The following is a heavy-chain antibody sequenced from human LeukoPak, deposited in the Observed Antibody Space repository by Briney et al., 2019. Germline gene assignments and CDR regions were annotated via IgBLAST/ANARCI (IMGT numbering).Heavy chain of an antibody. D-gene: IGHD6-19*01. Sequence: SVKVSCKASGGTFSSYAISWVRQAPGQGLEWMGGIIPIFGTANYAQKFQGRVTITADESTSTAYMELSSLRSEDTAVYYCARGPPSSGWFPLNWFGPWGQGTLVTVSS. V-gene: IGHV1-69*13. J-gene: IGHJ5*02. CDR3: ARGPPSSGWFPLNWFGP. CDR1: GGTFSSYA. CDR2: IIPIFGTA.